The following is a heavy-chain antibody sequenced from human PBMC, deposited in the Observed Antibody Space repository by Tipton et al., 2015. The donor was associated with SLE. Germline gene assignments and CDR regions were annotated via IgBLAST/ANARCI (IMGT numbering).Heavy chain of an antibody. V-gene: IGHV3-21*01. D-gene: IGHD3-16*01. J-gene: IGHJ4*02. CDR3: AKQIGRYDYIWGSDY. CDR2: ISSSSSYI. CDR1: GFTFSSYS. Sequence: SLRLSCAASGFTFSSYSMNWVRQAPGKGLEWVSSISSSSSYIYYADSVKGRFTISRDNAKNSLYLQMNSLRAEDTAVYYCAKQIGRYDYIWGSDYWGQGTLVTVSS.